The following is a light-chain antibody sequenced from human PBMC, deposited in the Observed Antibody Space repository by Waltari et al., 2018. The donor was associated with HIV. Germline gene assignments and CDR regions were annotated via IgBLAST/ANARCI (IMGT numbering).Light chain of an antibody. J-gene: IGKJ4*01. CDR3: LQHHSNPPT. CDR1: QGIGNC. V-gene: IGKV1-17*01. CDR2: NAS. Sequence: DIQMTRSPSPLSASVGDRVTITCRASQGIGNCLAWYQQKVGQAPKRLIYNASRLQSGVPSRFSGSASGTEFTLTISSLQPDDFATYYCLQHHSNPPTFGGGTKVESK.